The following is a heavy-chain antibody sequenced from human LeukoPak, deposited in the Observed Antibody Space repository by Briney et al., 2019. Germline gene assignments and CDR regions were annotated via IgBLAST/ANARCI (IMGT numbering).Heavy chain of an antibody. J-gene: IGHJ4*02. Sequence: SGPTLVNPTQTLTLTCTFSGFSLSTNEVGVGWIRQPPGPALEWLALIYGNDDKRYSPSLNSRLTITKDTSKNQVVLTMTNMDPVDTATYYCAHRRGIVGHGYYFDYWGQGTLVTVSS. CDR3: AHRRGIVGHGYYFDY. D-gene: IGHD1-26*01. CDR1: GFSLSTNEVG. V-gene: IGHV2-5*01. CDR2: IYGNDDK.